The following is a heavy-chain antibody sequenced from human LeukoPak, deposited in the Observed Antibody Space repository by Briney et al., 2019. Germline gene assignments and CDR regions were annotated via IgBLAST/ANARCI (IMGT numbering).Heavy chain of an antibody. Sequence: GGSLRLSCAASGFTFSSYEMNWVRQAPGKGLEWVSYISSSGSTIYYADSVKGRFTISRDNAKNSLYLQMNSLRAEDTAVYYCARDILTATYYYGSGSYHGMDVWGKGTMVTISS. CDR3: ARDILTATYYYGSGSYHGMDV. CDR2: ISSSGSTI. CDR1: GFTFSSYE. J-gene: IGHJ6*03. V-gene: IGHV3-48*03. D-gene: IGHD3-10*01.